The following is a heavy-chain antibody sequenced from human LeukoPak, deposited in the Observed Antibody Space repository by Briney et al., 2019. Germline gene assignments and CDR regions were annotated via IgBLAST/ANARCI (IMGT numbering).Heavy chain of an antibody. CDR3: ARSGVFYALWGYCFDY. J-gene: IGHJ4*02. CDR1: GGTFSSYA. CDR2: IIPIFGTA. Sequence: SVKVSCKASGGTFSSYAISWVRQAPGQGLEWMGGIIPIFGTANYAQKFQGRVTITADESTSTAYMELSSLRSEDTAVYYCARSGVFYALWGYCFDYWGQGTLVTVSS. D-gene: IGHD3-10*01. V-gene: IGHV1-69*13.